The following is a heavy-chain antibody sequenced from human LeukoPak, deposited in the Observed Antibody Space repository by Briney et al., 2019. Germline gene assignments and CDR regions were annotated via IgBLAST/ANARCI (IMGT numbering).Heavy chain of an antibody. V-gene: IGHV3-23*01. D-gene: IGHD2-2*01. Sequence: GGSLRLSCAASGFTFSSYAMSWVRQAPGKGLEWVSAISGSGGSTYYADSEKGRFTISRDNSKNTLYLQMNSLRAEDTAVYYCAKDRRDVPYYFDYWGQGTLVTVSS. CDR2: ISGSGGST. CDR3: AKDRRDVPYYFDY. CDR1: GFTFSSYA. J-gene: IGHJ4*02.